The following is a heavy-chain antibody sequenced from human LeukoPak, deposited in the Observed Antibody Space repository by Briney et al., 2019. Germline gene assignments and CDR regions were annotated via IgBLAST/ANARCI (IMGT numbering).Heavy chain of an antibody. CDR2: IYYSGNT. Sequence: SETLSLTCTVSGGSISSYYWSWIRQPPGKGLEWIGYIYYSGNTNYNPSLKSRVTISVDTSKNQFSLKLSSVTAADTAVYYCARHAASYDFWSGYFSDYWGQGTLVTVSS. J-gene: IGHJ4*02. CDR1: GGSISSYY. V-gene: IGHV4-59*08. D-gene: IGHD3-3*01. CDR3: ARHAASYDFWSGYFSDY.